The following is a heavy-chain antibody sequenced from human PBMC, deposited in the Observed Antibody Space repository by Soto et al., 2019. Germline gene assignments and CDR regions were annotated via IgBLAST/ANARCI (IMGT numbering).Heavy chain of an antibody. V-gene: IGHV2-5*02. J-gene: IGHJ4*02. CDR3: AHSPHPRFLEWLDRYYFDY. CDR1: GFSLSTSGVG. Sequence: QITLKESGPPLVKPTQTLTLTCTFSGFSLSTSGVGVGWIRQPPGKALEWLALIYWDDDKRYSPSLKSRLTITKDTSKNQVVLTMTNIDPVDTATYYCAHSPHPRFLEWLDRYYFDYWGQGTLVTVSS. CDR2: IYWDDDK. D-gene: IGHD3-3*01.